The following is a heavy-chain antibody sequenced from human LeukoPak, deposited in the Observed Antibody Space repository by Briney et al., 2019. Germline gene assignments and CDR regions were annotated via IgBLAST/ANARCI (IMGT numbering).Heavy chain of an antibody. CDR2: IYYSGST. CDR1: GGSISSGDYY. CDR3: AREGTDSTYPDAFDI. J-gene: IGHJ3*02. V-gene: IGHV4-30-4*01. D-gene: IGHD3-22*01. Sequence: PSETLSLTCTVSGGSISSGDYYWSWVRQPPGKGLEWIGYIYYSGSTYYNPSLKSRVTISVDTSKNQFSLKLSSVTAADTAVYYCAREGTDSTYPDAFDIWGQGTMVTVSS.